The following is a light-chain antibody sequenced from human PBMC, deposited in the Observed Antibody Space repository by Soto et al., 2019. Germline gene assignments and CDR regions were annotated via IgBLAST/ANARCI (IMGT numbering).Light chain of an antibody. CDR3: ASYTNSGTRV. CDR2: DVT. CDR1: SSDVGGYNY. J-gene: IGLJ3*02. V-gene: IGLV2-14*01. Sequence: QSVLTQPASVSGSPGQSITISCTGTSSDVGGYNYVSWYQQFPGKVPKLMIYDVTNRPSGVSNRFSGSKSGNTASLTISGLQAEDEADYYCASYTNSGTRVFGGGTKVTVL.